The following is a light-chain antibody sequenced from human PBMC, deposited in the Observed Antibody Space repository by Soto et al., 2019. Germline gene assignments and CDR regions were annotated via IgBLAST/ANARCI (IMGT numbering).Light chain of an antibody. CDR2: DAS. CDR3: LQFKSYPPMYT. Sequence: AIQLTQSPSSLSASVGDRVTITCRASQGISSALAWYQQKPGKAPKLLIYDASSLESGVPSRFSGSGSGTDLTLTISSLQPEDFATYHCLQFKSYPPMYTFGQGTKLEIK. CDR1: QGISSA. J-gene: IGKJ2*01. V-gene: IGKV1-13*02.